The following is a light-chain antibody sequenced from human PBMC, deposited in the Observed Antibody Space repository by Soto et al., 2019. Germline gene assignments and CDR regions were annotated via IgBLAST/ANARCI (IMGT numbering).Light chain of an antibody. Sequence: QSALTQPRSVSGSPGQSVTISCTGTSSDVGGYNYVSWYQQHPGKAPKLMIYDVSKRPSGVPDRFSGSKSGNTASLTISGLQLEVEADYPCCSYAGSYSYVFGTGTKLTVL. CDR2: DVS. V-gene: IGLV2-11*01. CDR1: SSDVGGYNY. J-gene: IGLJ1*01. CDR3: CSYAGSYSYV.